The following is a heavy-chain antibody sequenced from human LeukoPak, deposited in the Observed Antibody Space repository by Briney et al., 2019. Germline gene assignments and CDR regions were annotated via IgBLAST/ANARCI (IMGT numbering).Heavy chain of an antibody. CDR1: GGSISSTGHY. CDR2: IYSNGNT. Sequence: SETLSLTCSVSGGSISSTGHYWGWIRQSPEQGLDWIGSIYSNGNTYYNPSVKSRVTMSVDTSKHQFSLKLTSMTAAETAVDYCARSATVTTGYFDYWGRGALVTVSS. D-gene: IGHD4-17*01. CDR3: ARSATVTTGYFDY. J-gene: IGHJ4*02. V-gene: IGHV4-39*07.